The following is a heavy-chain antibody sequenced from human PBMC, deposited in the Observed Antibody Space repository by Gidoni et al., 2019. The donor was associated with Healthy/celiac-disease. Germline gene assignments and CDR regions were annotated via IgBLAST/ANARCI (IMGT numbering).Heavy chain of an antibody. J-gene: IGHJ6*02. CDR1: GDSISSGGYY. CDR3: ARDYYDSSGSNYYYGMDV. V-gene: IGHV4-31*03. CDR2: IYDSGST. Sequence: QVQLQESRPGLVTPSQTLSLTCTFSGDSISSGGYYWSWIRQHPGKGLEWIGYIYDSGSTYYNPALKSRVTISVDTSKNQFSLKLSSVTAADTAVYYCARDYYDSSGSNYYYGMDVWGQGTTVTVS. D-gene: IGHD3-22*01.